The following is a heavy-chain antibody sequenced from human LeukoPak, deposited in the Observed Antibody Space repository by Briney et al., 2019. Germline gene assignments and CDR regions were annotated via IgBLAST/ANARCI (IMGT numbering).Heavy chain of an antibody. J-gene: IGHJ4*02. CDR3: ARAHGYSGYGVGCIDY. D-gene: IGHD5-12*01. Sequence: PGGSLRLSCAASGFTFSSKWMHWVRQAPGKGLVWVSRINSDGSSTSYADSVKGRFTISRDNAKNTLYLQMNSLRAEDTAVYYCARAHGYSGYGVGCIDYWGQGTLVTVSS. CDR1: GFTFSSKW. V-gene: IGHV3-74*01. CDR2: INSDGSST.